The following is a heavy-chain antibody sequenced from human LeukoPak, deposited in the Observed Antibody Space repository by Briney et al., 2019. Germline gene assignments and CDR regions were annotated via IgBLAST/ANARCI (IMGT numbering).Heavy chain of an antibody. CDR2: ITDDGYNT. CDR1: GFTFSAFA. Sequence: GGSLRLSCAASGFTFSAFAMTWVRQAPGKGLEWVSTITDDGYNTYSADSVKGRITFSRDNSKNTLSLQLRSLRAEDTAVYYCAKWELYSGFYYIDYWGQGTLATVSS. V-gene: IGHV3-23*01. D-gene: IGHD1-26*01. J-gene: IGHJ4*02. CDR3: AKWELYSGFYYIDY.